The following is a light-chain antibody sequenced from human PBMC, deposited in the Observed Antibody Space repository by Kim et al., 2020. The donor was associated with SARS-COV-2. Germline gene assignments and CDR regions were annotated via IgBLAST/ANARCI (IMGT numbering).Light chain of an antibody. J-gene: IGLJ3*02. CDR2: DDN. CDR3: QSYDSSKDCV. V-gene: IGLV6-57*03. Sequence: KTVTISCTRSSGGIASSYVHWYQQRPGSAPSTVIYDDNERPSGVPDRFSGSIDSSSNTASLTISGLRTEDEADYYCQSYDSSKDCVFGGGTKLTVL. CDR1: SGGIASSY.